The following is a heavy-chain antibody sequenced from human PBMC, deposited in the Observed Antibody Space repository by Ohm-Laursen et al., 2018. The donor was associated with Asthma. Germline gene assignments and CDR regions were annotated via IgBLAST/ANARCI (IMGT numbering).Heavy chain of an antibody. CDR2: MSYDGTIK. D-gene: IGHD5-18*01. J-gene: IGHJ4*02. Sequence: SLRLSCAASGFNFSSFAMHWVRQAPGKGLEWMAVMSYDGTIKYHADSVKGRITISRDNAKNTVFLQMNSLRAEDTAVYYCARMDTAMESLDYWGQGTLVTVSS. CDR3: ARMDTAMESLDY. CDR1: GFNFSSFA. V-gene: IGHV3-30-3*01.